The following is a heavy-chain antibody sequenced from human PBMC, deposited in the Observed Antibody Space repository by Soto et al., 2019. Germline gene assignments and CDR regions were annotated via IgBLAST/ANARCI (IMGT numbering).Heavy chain of an antibody. CDR3: TLYNILTGYAYFDY. J-gene: IGHJ4*02. V-gene: IGHV3-15*01. Sequence: EVQLVESGGGLVKPGGSLRLSCAASGFTFSNAWMTWVHQAPGKGLEWVGRIKSNTDGGTTEYAAPVKGRFTISRDDSKTTLYLQMNSLKTEDTAVYYCTLYNILTGYAYFDYWGQGTLVTVSS. D-gene: IGHD3-9*01. CDR1: GFTFSNAW. CDR2: IKSNTDGGTT.